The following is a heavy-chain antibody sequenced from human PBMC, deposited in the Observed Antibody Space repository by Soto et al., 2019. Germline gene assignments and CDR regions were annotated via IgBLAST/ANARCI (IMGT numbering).Heavy chain of an antibody. D-gene: IGHD3-3*01. CDR1: GFTFSSYA. Sequence: TGGSLRLSCAASGFTFSSYAMSWVRQAPGKGLERVSAISGSGGSTYYADSVKVRFTISRDNSKNTLYLQMNSLRSEDTAVYYCAREYPSVESPTRKPNYYYYYYMDVWGKGTTVTVSS. CDR2: ISGSGGST. CDR3: AREYPSVESPTRKPNYYYYYYMDV. J-gene: IGHJ6*03. V-gene: IGHV3-23*01.